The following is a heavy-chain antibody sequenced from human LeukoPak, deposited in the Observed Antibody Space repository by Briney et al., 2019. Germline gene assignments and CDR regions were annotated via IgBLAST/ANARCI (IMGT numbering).Heavy chain of an antibody. J-gene: IGHJ4*02. Sequence: GASVKVSCKASGFTFTVYYMHWVRQAPGQGLEYMGWINPNSGGTNYVQKFQGRVTMTRDTSIGTAYMELSRLRSDDTAVYYCAFSVGATMGFDYWGQGTLVTVSS. D-gene: IGHD1-26*01. CDR1: GFTFTVYY. V-gene: IGHV1-2*02. CDR3: AFSVGATMGFDY. CDR2: INPNSGGT.